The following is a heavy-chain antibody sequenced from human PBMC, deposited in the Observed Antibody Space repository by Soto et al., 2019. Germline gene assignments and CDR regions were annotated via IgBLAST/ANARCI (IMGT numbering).Heavy chain of an antibody. V-gene: IGHV3-7*03. CDR3: ARDRGYSTFDY. D-gene: IGHD3-10*01. Sequence: GWSLRLSCAASGFTFSNYWMSWVRQAPGEGLEWVANINQDVSEKNYVDSVKGRFTISRDNPKNSLYLQMNSLRAGDTAVYYCARDRGYSTFDYWGRGTLVTVPQ. J-gene: IGHJ4*01. CDR2: INQDVSEK. CDR1: GFTFSNYW.